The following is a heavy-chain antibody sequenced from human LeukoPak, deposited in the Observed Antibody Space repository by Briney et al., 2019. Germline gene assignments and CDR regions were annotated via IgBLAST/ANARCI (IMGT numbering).Heavy chain of an antibody. D-gene: IGHD1-14*01. CDR2: IKKDGSES. Sequence: QAGGSLRLSCAASGFTFSNYWMSWVRQAPGEGLEWAATIKKDGSESYYVDSLKGRFTISKDNAKSSLYLQMNSLRADDTAVYYCARVRPGLTLDYWGQGILVTVSS. V-gene: IGHV3-7*01. CDR1: GFTFSNYW. J-gene: IGHJ4*02. CDR3: ARVRPGLTLDY.